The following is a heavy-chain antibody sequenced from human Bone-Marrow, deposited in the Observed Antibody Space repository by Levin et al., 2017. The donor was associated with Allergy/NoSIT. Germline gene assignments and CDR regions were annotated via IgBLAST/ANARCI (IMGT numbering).Heavy chain of an antibody. CDR2: INSKIHGGTA. Sequence: GGSLRLSCAASGFTFSHARMRWVRQAPGKGLEWVGHINSKIHGGTADYATPVKGRFTISRDDSKNTVYLQMNSLKSEDTGVYYCWDYDASGSWDYWGQGTLVTVSS. V-gene: IGHV3-15*01. CDR3: WDYDASGSWDY. D-gene: IGHD3-10*01. J-gene: IGHJ4*02. CDR1: GFTFSHAR.